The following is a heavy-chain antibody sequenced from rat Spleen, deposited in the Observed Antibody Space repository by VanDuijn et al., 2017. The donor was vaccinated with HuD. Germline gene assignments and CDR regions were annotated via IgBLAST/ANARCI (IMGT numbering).Heavy chain of an antibody. CDR2: ISYDGSST. CDR1: GFTFSDYN. V-gene: IGHV5-7*01. CDR3: ATTPGRPFAY. J-gene: IGHJ3*01. D-gene: IGHD5-1*01. Sequence: EVQLVESGGGLVQPGRSLKLSCAASGFTFSDYNMAWVRQAPKKGLEWVATISYDGSSTYYRDSVKGRFTISRDIAENTLYLQMDSLRSEDTATYYCATTPGRPFAYWGQGTLVTVSS.